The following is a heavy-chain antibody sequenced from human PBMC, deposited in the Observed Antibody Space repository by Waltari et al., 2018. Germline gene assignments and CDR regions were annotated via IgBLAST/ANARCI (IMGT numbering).Heavy chain of an antibody. CDR2: IYYSGST. Sequence: QVQLQESGSGLVKPSETLSLTCTVSGGSISSYYWSWIRQPPGKGLEWIGYIYYSGSTNYNPSLKSRVTISVDTSKNQFSLKLSSVTAADTAVYYCARGRLYCSGGSCYPYYFDYWGQGTLVTVSS. J-gene: IGHJ4*02. D-gene: IGHD2-15*01. CDR1: GGSISSYY. V-gene: IGHV4-59*01. CDR3: ARGRLYCSGGSCYPYYFDY.